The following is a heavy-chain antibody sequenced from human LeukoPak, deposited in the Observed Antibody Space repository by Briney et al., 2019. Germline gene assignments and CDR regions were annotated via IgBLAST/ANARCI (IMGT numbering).Heavy chain of an antibody. D-gene: IGHD2-2*02. CDR1: GYTFTGYY. J-gene: IGHJ3*02. Sequence: ASVKVSCKAFGYTFTGYYMHWVRQAPGQGLEWMGLINPNSGGTNYAQKFQGRVTMTRDTSISTAYMELSRLRSDDTAVYYCARGYCSRASCYTSLVDAFDIWGQGTMVTVSS. CDR3: ARGYCSRASCYTSLVDAFDI. CDR2: INPNSGGT. V-gene: IGHV1-2*02.